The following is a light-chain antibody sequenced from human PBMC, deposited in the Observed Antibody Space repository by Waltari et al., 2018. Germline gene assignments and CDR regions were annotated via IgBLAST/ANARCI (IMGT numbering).Light chain of an antibody. J-gene: IGKJ2*01. Sequence: DIVMTQSPLSLPVTPGEPASITCRSSQSLLHSNGYNDLDWYLQKPGQSPQLLIYFGSNWASGVPDRFSGSGSGTDFTLKISRVEAEDVGVYYCMQALQTRNTFGQGTKLEIK. CDR2: FGS. V-gene: IGKV2-28*01. CDR3: MQALQTRNT. CDR1: QSLLHSNGYND.